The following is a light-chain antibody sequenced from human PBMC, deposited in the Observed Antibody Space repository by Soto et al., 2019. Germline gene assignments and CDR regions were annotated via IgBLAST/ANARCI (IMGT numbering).Light chain of an antibody. J-gene: IGKJ5*01. CDR2: GAS. Sequence: DILLTQSPVTLSLSPGERATLSGGASQTVSSSSLAWYQQKPGQAPRLLIFGASTRAAGFPDRFSGSGSGTDFTLTISRLDPEDSAVYYCQQYGNSPITFGQGTRLEIK. V-gene: IGKV3-20*01. CDR3: QQYGNSPIT. CDR1: QTVSSSS.